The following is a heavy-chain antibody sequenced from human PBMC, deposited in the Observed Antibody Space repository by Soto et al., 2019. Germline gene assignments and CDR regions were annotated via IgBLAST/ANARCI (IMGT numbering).Heavy chain of an antibody. CDR3: ARDLVGATI. CDR1: GFTFSSYS. D-gene: IGHD1-26*01. V-gene: IGHV3-21*06. CDR2: ISSSSNYI. Sequence: EVQLVESGGGLVKPGGSLRLSCAASGFTFSSYSMNWVRQAPGKGLEWVSSISSSSNYIYYADSVKGRFTISRDNAKNSLYLRMNSLRAEDTAVYYCARDLVGATIWGQGTLVTVSS. J-gene: IGHJ4*02.